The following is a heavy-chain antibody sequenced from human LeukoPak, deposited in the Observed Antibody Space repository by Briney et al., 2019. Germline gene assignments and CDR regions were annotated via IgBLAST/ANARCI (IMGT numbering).Heavy chain of an antibody. D-gene: IGHD2-2*01. V-gene: IGHV3-74*01. Sequence: GGSLRLSCAASGFTFSSYWMHWVRQAPGKGLVWVSRINSDGSSTSYADSVKGRFTISRDNAKNTLYLQMNSLRAEDTAVYYCARDGVVVPAAPKSYYSMDVWGKGTTVTVSS. CDR3: ARDGVVVPAAPKSYYSMDV. CDR1: GFTFSSYW. CDR2: INSDGSST. J-gene: IGHJ6*03.